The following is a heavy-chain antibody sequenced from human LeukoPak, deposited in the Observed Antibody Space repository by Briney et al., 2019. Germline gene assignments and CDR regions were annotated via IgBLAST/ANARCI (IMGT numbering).Heavy chain of an antibody. CDR2: IYPGDSDT. J-gene: IGHJ5*02. CDR3: ATVNCGGDCWKGFDP. CDR1: GYSFTSYW. V-gene: IGHV5-51*01. D-gene: IGHD2-21*02. Sequence: GESLKISCKGSGYSFTSYWIGWVRQMPGKGLEWMGIIYPGDSDTRYSPSFQGQVTISADKSISTAYLQWSSLKASDTAMYYCATVNCGGDCWKGFDPWGQGTLVTVSS.